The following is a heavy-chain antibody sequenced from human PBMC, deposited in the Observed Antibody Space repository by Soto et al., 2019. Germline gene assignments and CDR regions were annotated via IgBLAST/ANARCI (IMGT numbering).Heavy chain of an antibody. CDR3: AKDATERYSSSWYYYYYYMDI. Sequence: GGSLRLSCAASGFTFSSYAMSWVRQAPGKGLEWVSAISGSGGSTYYADSVKGRFTISRDNSKNTLYLQMNSLRAEDTAVYYCAKDATERYSSSWYYYYYYMDIWGKGTTVTVSS. V-gene: IGHV3-23*01. CDR1: GFTFSSYA. D-gene: IGHD6-13*01. J-gene: IGHJ6*03. CDR2: ISGSGGST.